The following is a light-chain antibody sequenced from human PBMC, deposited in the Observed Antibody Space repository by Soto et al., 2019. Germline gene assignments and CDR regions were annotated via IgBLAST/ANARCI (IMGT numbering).Light chain of an antibody. CDR2: LGS. CDR1: QSLLHSNGYNY. V-gene: IGKV2-28*01. J-gene: IGKJ2*01. Sequence: DIVVTQSPLSLPVTPGEPASISCRSSQSLLHSNGYNYLDWYLQKPGQSPQLLIYLGSNRASGVPDRFSGSGSGTDFTLKISRVEAEDVGVYYCMQALQTPYTFGQGTKVDTK. CDR3: MQALQTPYT.